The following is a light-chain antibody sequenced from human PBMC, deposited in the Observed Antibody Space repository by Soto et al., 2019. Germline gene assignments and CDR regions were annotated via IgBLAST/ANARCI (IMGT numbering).Light chain of an antibody. CDR2: SDP. Sequence: YELTQPPSVSVAPGKTARIACGGNNIGSKSVHWYQRKPGQAPVLVIYSDPDLPSVIPDRFSGSNSGNTATLTISGVEAGDEADYYCQVWDSSSAHVVFGGGTKLTVL. V-gene: IGLV3-21*04. CDR1: NIGSKS. J-gene: IGLJ2*01. CDR3: QVWDSSSAHVV.